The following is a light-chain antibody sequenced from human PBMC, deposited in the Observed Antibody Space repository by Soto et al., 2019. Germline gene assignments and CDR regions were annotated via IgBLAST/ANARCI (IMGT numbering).Light chain of an antibody. CDR1: SSDVGGYNY. CDR3: SSYTSSSTLV. CDR2: EVS. V-gene: IGLV2-14*01. J-gene: IGLJ1*01. Sequence: QSALTQPASVSGSPGQSITISCTGTSSDVGGYNYVSWYQQHPGKAPKLMIDEVSNRPSGVSHRFSGSKSGNTASLTISGLRAEDEADYYCSSYTSSSTLVFGTGTKVTVL.